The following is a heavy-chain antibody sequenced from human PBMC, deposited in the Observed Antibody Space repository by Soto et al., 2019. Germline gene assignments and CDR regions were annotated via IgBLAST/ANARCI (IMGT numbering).Heavy chain of an antibody. J-gene: IGHJ4*02. CDR2: IYWNDDK. Sequence: SGPTLVNPTQTLTLTCTFSGFSLSTSGVGVGWIRQPPGKALEWLALIYWNDDKRYSPSLKSRLTITKDTSKNQVVLTMTNMDPVDTATYYCAHGRPGIAARSYGYWGQGTLVTVSS. D-gene: IGHD6-6*01. V-gene: IGHV2-5*01. CDR1: GFSLSTSGVG. CDR3: AHGRPGIAARSYGY.